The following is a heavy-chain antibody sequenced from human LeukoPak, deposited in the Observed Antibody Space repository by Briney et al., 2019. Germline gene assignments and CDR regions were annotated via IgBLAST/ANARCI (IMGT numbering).Heavy chain of an antibody. CDR2: IYYSGST. CDR1: GGSLSSSSYD. Sequence: SETLSLTCTVSGGSLSSSSYDWGWIRQPPGKGLEGIGSIYYSGSTYYNPSLKSRVPISLHTSKNQFSLKLSSVTAADTAVYYCARAQKGSIVVVPAATFDIWGQGTIVTVSS. CDR3: ARAQKGSIVVVPAATFDI. J-gene: IGHJ3*02. V-gene: IGHV4-39*07. D-gene: IGHD2-2*01.